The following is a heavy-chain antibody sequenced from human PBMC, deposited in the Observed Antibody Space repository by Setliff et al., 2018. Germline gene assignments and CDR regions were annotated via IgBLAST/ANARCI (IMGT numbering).Heavy chain of an antibody. D-gene: IGHD2-2*01. CDR1: EFTFRNYY. J-gene: IGHJ4*02. CDR3: ARGGCSATSCLDY. CDR2: IKSDGSNT. Sequence: GGSLRLSCAASEFTFRNYYMHWVRQAPGKGLMWVSYIKSDGSNTHYADSVEGRFTISRDNAKNTLYLQMNSLRAEDTAVYYCARGGCSATSCLDYWGQGILFTVSS. V-gene: IGHV3-74*01.